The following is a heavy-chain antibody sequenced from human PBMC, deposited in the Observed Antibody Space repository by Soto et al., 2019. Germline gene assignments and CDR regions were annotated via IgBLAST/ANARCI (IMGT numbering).Heavy chain of an antibody. V-gene: IGHV3-21*01. CDR3: ARAALYCSGGSCSEYFDY. Sequence: GGSLRLSCAASGFTFSSYSMNWVRQAPGKGLEWVSSISSSSSYIYYADSVKGRFTISRDNAKNSLYLQMNSLRAEDTAVYYCARAALYCSGGSCSEYFDYWGQGTLVTVSS. J-gene: IGHJ4*02. CDR1: GFTFSSYS. CDR2: ISSSSSYI. D-gene: IGHD2-15*01.